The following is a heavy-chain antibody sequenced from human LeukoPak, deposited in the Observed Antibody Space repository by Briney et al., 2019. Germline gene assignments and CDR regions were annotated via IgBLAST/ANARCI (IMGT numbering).Heavy chain of an antibody. J-gene: IGHJ4*02. Sequence: ASVKVSCKASGYTFTGYYMHWVRQAPGQGLERLGWINPNNGGTLYAQKFQGRVTMTRDTSISAVYMELNRLTADDTAVYYCARGVATAGAKFFDYWGQGTLVTVSS. CDR3: ARGVATAGAKFFDY. CDR2: INPNNGGT. V-gene: IGHV1-2*02. D-gene: IGHD6-13*01. CDR1: GYTFTGYY.